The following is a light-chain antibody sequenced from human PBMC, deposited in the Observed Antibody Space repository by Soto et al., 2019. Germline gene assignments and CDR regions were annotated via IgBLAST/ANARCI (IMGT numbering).Light chain of an antibody. V-gene: IGKV3-20*01. CDR1: QSVSSSY. CDR3: QQYGSSPRFT. CDR2: GAS. Sequence: IVLTQSPGTLSLSPGERATLSCRASQSVSSSYLAWYQQKPGQAPRHLIYGASSRATGIPDRFSGSGSGTDFTLTISRLEPADFAVYYCQQYGSSPRFTFGPGTKVDIK. J-gene: IGKJ3*01.